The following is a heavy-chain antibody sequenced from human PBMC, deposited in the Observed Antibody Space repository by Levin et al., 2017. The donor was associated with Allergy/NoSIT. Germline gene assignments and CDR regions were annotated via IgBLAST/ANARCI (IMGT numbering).Heavy chain of an antibody. J-gene: IGHJ4*02. D-gene: IGHD1-7*01. Sequence: ASETLSLTCTVSGGSISSGDYYWSWIRQPPGKGLEWIGYIYYSGSTYYNPSLKSRVTISVDTSKNQFSLKLSSVTAADTAVYYCARVNTRNYAYYFDYWGQGTLVTVSS. CDR1: GGSISSGDYY. V-gene: IGHV4-30-4*01. CDR2: IYYSGST. CDR3: ARVNTRNYAYYFDY.